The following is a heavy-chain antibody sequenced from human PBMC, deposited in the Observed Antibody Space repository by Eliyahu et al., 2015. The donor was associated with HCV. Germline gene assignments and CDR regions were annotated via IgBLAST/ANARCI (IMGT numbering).Heavy chain of an antibody. V-gene: IGHV2-70*15. D-gene: IGHD1-7*01. CDR1: XFXLSXSGMC. CDR2: IDWDDDK. Sequence: QVTLRESGPALVKPTQTLTLTCTFSXFXLSXSGMCVSWIRQPPGKALEWLARIDWDDDKYYSTSLKXRLTISKDTSKNQVVLTMTNMDPVDTATYYCARTKEGYGGTTEDYWGQGTLVTVSS. J-gene: IGHJ4*02. CDR3: ARTKEGYGGTTEDY.